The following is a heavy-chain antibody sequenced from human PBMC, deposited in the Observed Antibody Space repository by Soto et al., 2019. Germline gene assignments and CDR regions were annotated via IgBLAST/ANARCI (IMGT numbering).Heavy chain of an antibody. CDR1: GGSISSYY. Sequence: PSETLSLTCTVSGGSISSYYWSWIRQPPGKGLEWIGYIYYSGSTNYNPSLKSRVTISVDTSKNQFSVNLSSVTAADTAVYYCVRIDSWGGLDSWSQGILVTVSS. CDR2: IYYSGST. CDR3: VRIDSWGGLDS. J-gene: IGHJ4*02. V-gene: IGHV4-59*08. D-gene: IGHD3-3*01.